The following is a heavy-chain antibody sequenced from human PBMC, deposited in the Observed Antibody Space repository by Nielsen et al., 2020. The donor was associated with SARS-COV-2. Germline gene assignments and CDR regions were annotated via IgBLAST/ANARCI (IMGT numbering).Heavy chain of an antibody. CDR3: ARGKITIFGHGSMDV. Sequence: GGSLRLSCAASGFTFSSYSMNWVRQAPGKGLEWVSYISSSSSTIYYADSVKGRFTISRDNAKNSLYLQMNSLRAEDTAVYYCARGKITIFGHGSMDVWCKGTTVTVSS. CDR1: GFTFSSYS. D-gene: IGHD3-3*01. V-gene: IGHV3-48*01. J-gene: IGHJ6*03. CDR2: ISSSSSTI.